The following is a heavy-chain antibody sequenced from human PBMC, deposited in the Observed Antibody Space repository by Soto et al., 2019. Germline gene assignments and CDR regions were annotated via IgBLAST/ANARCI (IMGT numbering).Heavy chain of an antibody. J-gene: IGHJ3*02. Sequence: SETLSLTCVVYGDSSSASFWTWIRQPPGKGLEWIGEINHSGSTNYNPSLKSRVTISVDTSKNQFSLKLSSVTAADTAVYYCARDDDGSTYTDALDIWGQGTMVTVSS. D-gene: IGHD3-22*01. CDR3: ARDDDGSTYTDALDI. V-gene: IGHV4-34*01. CDR2: INHSGST. CDR1: GDSSSASF.